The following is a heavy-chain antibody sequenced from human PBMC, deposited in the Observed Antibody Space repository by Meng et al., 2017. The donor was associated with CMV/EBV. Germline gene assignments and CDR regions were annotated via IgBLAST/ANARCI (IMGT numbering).Heavy chain of an antibody. J-gene: IGHJ6*02. CDR3: ARGGVDIVVVPAAKYYYYGMDV. V-gene: IGHV1-46*01. D-gene: IGHD2-2*01. Sequence: ASVKVSCKASGYTFTSYYMHWVRQAPGQGLEWMGIISPSGGSTSYAQKFQGRVTMTRDTSTSTVYMELSSLRSEDTAVYYCARGGVDIVVVPAAKYYYYGMDVWGQGTTVTVSS. CDR2: ISPSGGST. CDR1: GYTFTSYY.